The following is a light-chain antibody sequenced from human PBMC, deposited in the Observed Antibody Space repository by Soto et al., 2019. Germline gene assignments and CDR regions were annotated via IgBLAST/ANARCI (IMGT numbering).Light chain of an antibody. CDR3: QQYNNWPPVT. V-gene: IGKV3-15*01. J-gene: IGKJ3*01. Sequence: EIVMTQSPATLSLSPGERATLSCGASQSVGSNLAWYQQKPGQAPRLLIYGASTRATGIPARFSGSGSGTEFTLTISSLQSEDFAVYFCQQYNNWPPVTFGPGTKVDIK. CDR2: GAS. CDR1: QSVGSN.